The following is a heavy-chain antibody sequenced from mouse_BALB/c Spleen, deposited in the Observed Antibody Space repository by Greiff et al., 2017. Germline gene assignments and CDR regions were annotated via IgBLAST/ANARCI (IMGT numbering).Heavy chain of an antibody. V-gene: IGHV14-1*02. D-gene: IGHD2-1*01. J-gene: IGHJ3*01. CDR3: ARKDNYGNSWFAY. CDR1: GFNIKDYY. CDR2: IDPENGNT. Sequence: EVKLVESGAELVRPGALVKLSCKASGFNIKDYYMHWVKQRPEQGLEWIGWIDPENGNTIYDPKFQGKASITADTSSNTAYLQLSSLTSEDTAVYYCARKDNYGNSWFAYWGQGTLVTVSA.